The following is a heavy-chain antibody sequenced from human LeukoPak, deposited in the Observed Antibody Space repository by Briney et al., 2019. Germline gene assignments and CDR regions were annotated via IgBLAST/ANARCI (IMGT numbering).Heavy chain of an antibody. J-gene: IGHJ6*03. Sequence: SVKVSCKASGGTFSSYAISWVRQAPGQGLEWMGGIIPIFGTANYAQKFQGRVTITADESTSTAYMELSRLRSEDTAVYYCARPLYYGGNRFDYYYYYMDVWGKGTTVTVSS. CDR3: ARPLYYGGNRFDYYYYYMDV. CDR2: IIPIFGTA. D-gene: IGHD4-23*01. CDR1: GGTFSSYA. V-gene: IGHV1-69*01.